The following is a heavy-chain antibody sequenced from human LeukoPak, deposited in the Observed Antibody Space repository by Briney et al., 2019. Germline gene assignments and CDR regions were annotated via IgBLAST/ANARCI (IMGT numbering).Heavy chain of an antibody. CDR3: ARGTTDDY. D-gene: IGHD1-1*01. Sequence: ASVKVSCKASGYTFTSYYIDWVRQAPGQGLEWMGVINPSGGSTRYAQKFQGRVTMTGDPSTRTVYMELSSLTSDDTAVYYCARGTTDDYWGQGTRVTVSS. J-gene: IGHJ4*02. CDR2: INPSGGST. CDR1: GYTFTSYY. V-gene: IGHV1-46*01.